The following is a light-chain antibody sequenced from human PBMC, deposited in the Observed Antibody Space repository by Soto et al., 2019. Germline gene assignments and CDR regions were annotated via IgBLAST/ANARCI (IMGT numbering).Light chain of an antibody. CDR1: QSLLHSNGYNY. V-gene: IGKV2-30*02. Sequence: DIVMTQSPLSLPVTPVEPASISCMSSQSLLHSNGYNYLDWYLQKPGQSPRRLLYKVSHRDSGVPERFSGSGSGTDFTLKISRVEAEDIGVYYCMQGTHWPRTFGQGTKVDIK. J-gene: IGKJ1*01. CDR2: KVS. CDR3: MQGTHWPRT.